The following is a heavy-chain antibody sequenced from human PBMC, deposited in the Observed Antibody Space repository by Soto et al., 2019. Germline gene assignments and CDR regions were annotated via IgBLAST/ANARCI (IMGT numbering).Heavy chain of an antibody. CDR2: IIPIFGTA. CDR1: GGTFSSYA. V-gene: IGHV1-69*13. D-gene: IGHD2-2*01. CDR3: ARVRYCSSTSCHEEGWFDP. Sequence: GASVKVSCTASGGTFSSYAISWVRQAPGQGLEWMGGIIPIFGTANYAQKFQGRVTITADESTSTAYMELSSLRSEDTAVYYCARVRYCSSTSCHEEGWFDPWGQGTLVTVSS. J-gene: IGHJ5*02.